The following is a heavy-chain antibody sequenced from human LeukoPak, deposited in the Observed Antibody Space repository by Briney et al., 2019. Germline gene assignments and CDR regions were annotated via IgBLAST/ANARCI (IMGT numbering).Heavy chain of an antibody. CDR2: IIPIFGTA. J-gene: IGHJ4*02. V-gene: IGHV1-69*01. D-gene: IGHD5-12*01. Sequence: ASVKVACTASGGTFTRYAISWVRQAPGQGLEWMGGIIPIFGTANYAQKFQGRVTITADESTSTAYMEVSSLRSEDTAVYYCARAYSGYDFFDYWGQGILVTVSS. CDR3: ARAYSGYDFFDY. CDR1: GGTFTRYA.